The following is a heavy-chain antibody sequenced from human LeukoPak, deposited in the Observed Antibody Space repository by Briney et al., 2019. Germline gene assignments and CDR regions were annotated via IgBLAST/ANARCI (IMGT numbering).Heavy chain of an antibody. CDR3: ARDSGSYSRIDH. J-gene: IGHJ4*02. CDR1: GDSIRGYY. CDR2: IYSSGSD. V-gene: IGHV4-4*07. D-gene: IGHD1-26*01. Sequence: SETLSLTCTVSGDSIRGYYGSWIRQPAGKGLEWIGRIYSSGSDNYNPSLKSRVTMSVDTSKNQFSLELSSVTAADTAVYYCARDSGSYSRIDHWGQGTLVTVSS.